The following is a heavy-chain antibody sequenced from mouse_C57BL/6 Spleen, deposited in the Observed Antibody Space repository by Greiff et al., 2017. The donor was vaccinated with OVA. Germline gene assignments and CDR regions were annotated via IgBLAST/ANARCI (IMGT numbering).Heavy chain of an antibody. J-gene: IGHJ4*01. CDR3: ARDTTVVGDYAMDY. V-gene: IGHV3-6*01. CDR1: GYSITSGYY. Sequence: DVKLQESGPGLVKPSQSLSLTCSVTGYSITSGYYWNWIRQFPGNKLEWMGYISYDGSNNYNPSLKNRISITRDTSKNQFFLKLNSVTTEDTATYYCARDTTVVGDYAMDYWGQGTSVTVSS. D-gene: IGHD1-1*01. CDR2: ISYDGSN.